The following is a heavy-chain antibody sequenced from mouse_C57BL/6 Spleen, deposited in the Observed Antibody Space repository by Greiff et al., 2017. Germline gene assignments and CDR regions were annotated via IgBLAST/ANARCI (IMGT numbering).Heavy chain of an antibody. CDR1: GYAFSSSW. V-gene: IGHV1-82*01. CDR3: ARSTSSDAWFAY. D-gene: IGHD3-2*02. Sequence: VQLQESGPELVKPGASVKISCKASGYAFSSSWMNWVKQRPGKGLEWIGRIYPGDGDTNYNGKFKGKATLTADKSSSTAYMQLSRLTSEDSAVYFCARSTSSDAWFAYWGQGTLVTVSA. CDR2: IYPGDGDT. J-gene: IGHJ3*01.